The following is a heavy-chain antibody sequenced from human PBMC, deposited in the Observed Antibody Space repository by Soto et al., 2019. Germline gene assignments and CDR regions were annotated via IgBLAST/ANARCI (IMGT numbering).Heavy chain of an antibody. CDR3: ASLGYCSGGSCSNFDY. J-gene: IGHJ4*02. Sequence: ASVKVSCKASGYTFTSYYMHWVRQAPGQGLEWMGIINPSGGSTSYAQKFQGRVTMTRDTSTSTVYMELSSLRSEDTAVYYCASLGYCSGGSCSNFDYWGLGTLVTVSS. CDR1: GYTFTSYY. V-gene: IGHV1-46*03. D-gene: IGHD2-15*01. CDR2: INPSGGST.